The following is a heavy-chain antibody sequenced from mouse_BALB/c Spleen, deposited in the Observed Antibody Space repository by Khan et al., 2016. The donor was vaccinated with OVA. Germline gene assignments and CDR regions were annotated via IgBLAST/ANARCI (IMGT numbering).Heavy chain of an antibody. Sequence: EVQLQESGPGLVKPSQSLSLTCTVTGYSITSDYAWNWIRQFPGNKLEGMGYISYRGSTSNNPSLKSRISITRDTSKNQFFLQLNSVTTEDTATYYCARDYDYHYYAMDYWGQGTSVTVSS. CDR1: GYSITSDYA. CDR3: ARDYDYHYYAMDY. CDR2: ISYRGST. J-gene: IGHJ4*01. V-gene: IGHV3-2*02. D-gene: IGHD2-4*01.